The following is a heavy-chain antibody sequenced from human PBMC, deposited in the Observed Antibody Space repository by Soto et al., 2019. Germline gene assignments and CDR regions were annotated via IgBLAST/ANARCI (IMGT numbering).Heavy chain of an antibody. CDR3: ARGGFGEFVYYFDY. Sequence: QVQLVQSGAEVKKPGASLKFSCKASGVTFTNYAINSVRQAPGQGLEWMGWISAYNGNPNYAPKLQGRVTVTTDTSVGTGEREMRSLRSDDTAVYYCARGGFGEFVYYFDYWGRGSLVIVSS. D-gene: IGHD3-10*01. CDR1: GVTFTNYA. CDR2: ISAYNGNP. J-gene: IGHJ4*02. V-gene: IGHV1-18*01.